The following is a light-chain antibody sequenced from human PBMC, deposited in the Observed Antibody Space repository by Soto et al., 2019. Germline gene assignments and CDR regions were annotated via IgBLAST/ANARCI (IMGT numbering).Light chain of an antibody. CDR3: QQSYNTPLT. Sequence: DIQMTQSPSSLSASVGDRVTITCRASQNIGKYLNWYQHRPGKAPKLLVYAASSLQSGVPSRFNGSESGTDFSLTITSLQPEDSATYYCQQSYNTPLTFGPGTKVDI. V-gene: IGKV1-39*01. J-gene: IGKJ3*01. CDR1: QNIGKY. CDR2: AAS.